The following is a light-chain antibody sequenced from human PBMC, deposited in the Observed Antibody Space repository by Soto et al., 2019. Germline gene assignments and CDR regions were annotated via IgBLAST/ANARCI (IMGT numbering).Light chain of an antibody. V-gene: IGLV2-14*03. CDR3: CSFTSSSTPGYV. J-gene: IGLJ1*01. Sequence: QSALAQPASVSGSPGQSIAISCAGTISDVGGYNSVSWYQQHPGKAPKLMIYDVSNRPSGVSNRFSGSKSVTTASLTISGLQAEDEADYYCCSFTSSSTPGYVFGTGTKVTVL. CDR1: ISDVGGYNS. CDR2: DVS.